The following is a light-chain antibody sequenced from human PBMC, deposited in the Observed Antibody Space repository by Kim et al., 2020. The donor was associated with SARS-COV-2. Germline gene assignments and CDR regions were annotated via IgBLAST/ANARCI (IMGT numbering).Light chain of an antibody. Sequence: GTPGQRVTISCSGSSSNIGSNTVNWYQQLPGTAPKLLIYSNNQRPSGVPDRFSGSKSGTSASLAISALQSEDEADYYCAAWDGGVVFGGGTQLTVL. J-gene: IGLJ2*01. CDR3: AAWDGGVV. CDR1: SSNIGSNT. V-gene: IGLV1-44*01. CDR2: SNN.